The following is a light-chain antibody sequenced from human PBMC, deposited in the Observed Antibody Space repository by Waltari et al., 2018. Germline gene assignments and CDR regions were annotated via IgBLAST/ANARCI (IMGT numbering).Light chain of an antibody. CDR1: SDDIGDSNY. J-gene: IGLJ2*01. CDR2: EVT. CDR3: SSYTLSSSLVL. Sequence: QSALTQPASVSGSPGQSITITCTGTSDDIGDSNYVSWYQQLPGKAPKLIIYEVTNRPSGVSDRFSGSKSGNTASLTISGLLPDDEAQYHCSSYTLSSSLVLFGGGTKVTVL. V-gene: IGLV2-14*01.